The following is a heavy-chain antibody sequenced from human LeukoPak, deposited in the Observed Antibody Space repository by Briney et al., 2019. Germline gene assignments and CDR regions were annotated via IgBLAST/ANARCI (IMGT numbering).Heavy chain of an antibody. D-gene: IGHD6-13*01. CDR1: GFTFSSYW. CDR2: IKQDGSEK. Sequence: GGSLRLSCAASGFTFSSYWMSWVRQAPGKGLEWVANIKQDGSEKYYVDSVKGRFTISRDNAKNSLYLQMNSLRAEDTAVYYCAREGERRQQLVQEDYWGQGTLVTVSS. J-gene: IGHJ4*02. V-gene: IGHV3-7*03. CDR3: AREGERRQQLVQEDY.